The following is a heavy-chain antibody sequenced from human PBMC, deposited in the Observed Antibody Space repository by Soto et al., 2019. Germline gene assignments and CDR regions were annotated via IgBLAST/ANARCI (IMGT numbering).Heavy chain of an antibody. CDR3: ARRPTDYYDNSGNYFLDY. V-gene: IGHV1-18*01. CDR2: ISTYNGNT. Sequence: QVQLVQSGAEVKKPGASVKVSCQASGYTFTTYGMSWVRQAPGQGLDWMGRISTYNGNTKYAERLQGRVTMTTDTTTSTAYMELSSLRSDDTAVYYCARRPTDYYDNSGNYFLDYWGQGALGTVSS. J-gene: IGHJ4*02. D-gene: IGHD3-22*01. CDR1: GYTFTTYG.